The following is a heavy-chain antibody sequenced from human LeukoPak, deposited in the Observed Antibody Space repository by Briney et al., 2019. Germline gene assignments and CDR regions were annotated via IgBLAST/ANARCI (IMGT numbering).Heavy chain of an antibody. CDR1: GGSISSYY. D-gene: IGHD2-15*01. Sequence: SETLSLTCTVSGGSISSYYWSWIRQPPGKGLEWIGYIYYSGSTNYNPSLKSRVTISVDTSKNQLSLKLSSVTAAGTAVYYCARVLVDCSGGSCYYFDYWGQGTLVTVSS. V-gene: IGHV4-59*08. CDR3: ARVLVDCSGGSCYYFDY. J-gene: IGHJ4*02. CDR2: IYYSGST.